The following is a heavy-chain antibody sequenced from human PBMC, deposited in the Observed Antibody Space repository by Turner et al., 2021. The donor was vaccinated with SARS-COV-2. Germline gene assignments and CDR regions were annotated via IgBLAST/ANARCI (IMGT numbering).Heavy chain of an antibody. CDR1: GFNFSTYW. CDR3: GRDLSGRSDY. Sequence: EVQLVESGGGLVQPGGSLSLSCAVSGFNFSTYWMHWVRQAPGKGLGWVSRIDTDGSTTNYADSVKGRFTISRDNAKNTLYLQMNSLRAEDTAVYYCGRDLSGRSDYWGQGTLVTVSS. D-gene: IGHD1-1*01. CDR2: IDTDGSTT. J-gene: IGHJ4*02. V-gene: IGHV3-74*01.